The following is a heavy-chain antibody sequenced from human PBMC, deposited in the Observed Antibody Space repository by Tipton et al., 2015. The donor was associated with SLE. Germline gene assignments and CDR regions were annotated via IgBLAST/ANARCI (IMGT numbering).Heavy chain of an antibody. D-gene: IGHD6-6*01. CDR3: ARRGKLPFDY. Sequence: TLSLTCTVSGGSISGYYWSWIRQPPGKGLEWIGSIYYSGSTYYNPSLKSRVTISVDTSKNQFSLKLSSVTAADTAVYYCARRGKLPFDYWGQGTLVTVSS. CDR1: GGSISGYY. CDR2: IYYSGST. J-gene: IGHJ4*02. V-gene: IGHV4-39*07.